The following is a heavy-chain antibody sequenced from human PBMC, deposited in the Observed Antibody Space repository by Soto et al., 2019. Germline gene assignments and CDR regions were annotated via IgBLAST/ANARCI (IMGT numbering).Heavy chain of an antibody. D-gene: IGHD2-8*01. Sequence: PGGSLRLSCAASGFTFSSYAMHWVRQAPGKGLEWVAVISYDGSNKYYADSVKGRFTISRDNSKNTLYLQMNSLRAEDTAVYYCAREDTQDIVLMVFSKMGDFDYWGQGTLVTVSS. J-gene: IGHJ4*02. CDR1: GFTFSSYA. CDR3: AREDTQDIVLMVFSKMGDFDY. CDR2: ISYDGSNK. V-gene: IGHV3-30-3*01.